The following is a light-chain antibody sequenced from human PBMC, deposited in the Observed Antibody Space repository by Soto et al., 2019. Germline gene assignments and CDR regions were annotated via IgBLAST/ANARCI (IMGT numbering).Light chain of an antibody. CDR3: AAWDDILNGWV. CDR2: SNN. V-gene: IGLV1-44*01. Sequence: QSVLTQPPSESGTPGQRVTISCSGSSSNIGSNTVNWYQQLPGTAPKLLIYSNNQRPSGVPDRFSGSKSGTSASLAISGLQPEDEADYYCAAWDDILNGWVFGGGTKLTVL. J-gene: IGLJ3*02. CDR1: SSNIGSNT.